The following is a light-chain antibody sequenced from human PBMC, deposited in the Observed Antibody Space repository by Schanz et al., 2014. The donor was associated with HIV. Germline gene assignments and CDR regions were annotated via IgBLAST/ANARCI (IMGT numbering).Light chain of an antibody. Sequence: QSALTQPASVSGSPGQSITISCTGTSSDNGGYNYVSWYQQHPGKAPKLMIYDVSNRPSGASNRFSGSKSGNTASLTISGLQAEDEADYYCSSYTTSGSLVFGGGTKLTVL. V-gene: IGLV2-14*03. CDR2: DVS. CDR1: SSDNGGYNY. J-gene: IGLJ3*02. CDR3: SSYTTSGSLV.